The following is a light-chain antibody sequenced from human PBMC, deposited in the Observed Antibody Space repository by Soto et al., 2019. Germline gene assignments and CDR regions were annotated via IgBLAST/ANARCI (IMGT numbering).Light chain of an antibody. CDR3: AAWDDSLNVHV. V-gene: IGLV1-44*01. J-gene: IGLJ1*01. Sequence: QSVLTQPPSASGTPGQRVTIPCSGSSSNIGSNTVNWYQQLPGTAPKLLIYSNNQRPSGVPDRFSGSNSGTSASLAISGLQSEDEADYYCAAWDDSLNVHVFGTGTKLTVL. CDR2: SNN. CDR1: SSNIGSNT.